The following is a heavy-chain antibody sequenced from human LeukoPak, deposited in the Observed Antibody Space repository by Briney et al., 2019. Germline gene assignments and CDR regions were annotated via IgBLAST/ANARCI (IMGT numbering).Heavy chain of an antibody. CDR1: RYTFTGYY. Sequence: ASVKVSCKASRYTFTGYYMHWVRQAPGQGLEWMGWINPNSGGTNYAQKFQGRVTMTRDTSISTAYMKLSRLRSDDTAVYYCARDRASYSGSYYQLGYWGQGTLVTVSS. CDR3: ARDRASYSGSYYQLGY. V-gene: IGHV1-2*02. J-gene: IGHJ4*02. CDR2: INPNSGGT. D-gene: IGHD1-26*01.